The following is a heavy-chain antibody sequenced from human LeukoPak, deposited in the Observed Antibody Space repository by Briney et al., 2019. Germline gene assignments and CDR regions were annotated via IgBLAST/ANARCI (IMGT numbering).Heavy chain of an antibody. Sequence: SETLSLTCTVSGGSISSSSYYWGWIRQPPGKGLEWIGSIYYSGSTYYNPSLKSRVTISVDTSKNQFSLKLSSVTAADTAVYYCARPFIVGATTGENWGQGTLVTVSS. J-gene: IGHJ4*02. CDR3: ARPFIVGATTGEN. V-gene: IGHV4-39*01. CDR2: IYYSGST. CDR1: GGSISSSSYY. D-gene: IGHD1-26*01.